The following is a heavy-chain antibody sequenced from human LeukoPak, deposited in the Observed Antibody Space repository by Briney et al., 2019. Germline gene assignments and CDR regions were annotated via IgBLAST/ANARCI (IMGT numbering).Heavy chain of an antibody. V-gene: IGHV1-69*13. CDR1: GGTFSSYA. Sequence: ASVKVSCTASGGTFSSYAISWVRQAPGQGLEWMGGIIPIFGTANYAQKFQGRVTITADESTSTAYMEPSSLRSEDTAVYYCASSITMVRGVIITGSWDYWGQGTLVTVSS. J-gene: IGHJ4*02. D-gene: IGHD3-10*01. CDR3: ASSITMVRGVIITGSWDY. CDR2: IIPIFGTA.